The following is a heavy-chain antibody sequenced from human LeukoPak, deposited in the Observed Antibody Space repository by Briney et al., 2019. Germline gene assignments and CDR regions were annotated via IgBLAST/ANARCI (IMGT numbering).Heavy chain of an antibody. D-gene: IGHD2-2*01. CDR3: ARDLCNQEMVPTAPCGYYYYMDV. V-gene: IGHV1-18*01. CDR2: LSVHNGNT. Sequence: ASVTVSCKASGYTFISYGISWVRQAPGQGLEWMGWLSVHNGNTNYAQNLQGRVTMTTDTSTNTAYMELRSLRSDDTAVYYCARDLCNQEMVPTAPCGYYYYMDVWGKGTTVTVSS. CDR1: GYTFISYG. J-gene: IGHJ6*03.